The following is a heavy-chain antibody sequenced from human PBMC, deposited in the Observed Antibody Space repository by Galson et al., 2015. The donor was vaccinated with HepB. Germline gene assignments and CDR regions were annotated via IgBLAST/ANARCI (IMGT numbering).Heavy chain of an antibody. CDR1: GFTFSSYA. Sequence: SLRLSCAASGFTFSSYAMHWVRQAPGKGLEWVAVISYDGSNKYYADSVKGRFTISRDNSKNTLYLQMNSLRAEDTAVYYCARALQITMIVRFIDYWGQGTLVTVSS. J-gene: IGHJ4*02. D-gene: IGHD3-22*01. V-gene: IGHV3-30*04. CDR2: ISYDGSNK. CDR3: ARALQITMIVRFIDY.